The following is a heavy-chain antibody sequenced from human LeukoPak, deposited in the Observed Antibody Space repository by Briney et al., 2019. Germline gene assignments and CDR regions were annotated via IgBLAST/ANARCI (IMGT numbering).Heavy chain of an antibody. Sequence: SETLSLTCTVSGGSISSGSYYWNWIRQPAGKGLEWLGNIFTRGTTNYNASLESRLTISLDTARNQFSLSLRSVTAADTAIYFCARSPIAVYFNYGGQGTLVTASS. CDR2: IFTRGTT. V-gene: IGHV4-61*09. J-gene: IGHJ4*02. CDR3: ARSPIAVYFNY. CDR1: GGSISSGSYY. D-gene: IGHD6-19*01.